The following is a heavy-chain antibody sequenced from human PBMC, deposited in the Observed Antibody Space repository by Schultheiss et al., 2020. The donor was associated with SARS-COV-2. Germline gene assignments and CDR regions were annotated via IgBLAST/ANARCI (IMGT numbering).Heavy chain of an antibody. V-gene: IGHV3-64D*06. D-gene: IGHD5-24*01. Sequence: GESLKISCSVSGFIFSNYAMHWVRQAPGNGLEYVSSISSNGNPTYYADSVKGRFTISRDNSKNTLYLQMTSLRTEDTALYYCVKDRWIDYWGQGILVTVSS. CDR3: VKDRWIDY. CDR2: ISSNGNPT. J-gene: IGHJ4*02. CDR1: GFIFSNYA.